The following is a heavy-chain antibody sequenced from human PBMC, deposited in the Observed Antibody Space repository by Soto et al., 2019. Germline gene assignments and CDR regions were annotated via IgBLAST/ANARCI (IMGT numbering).Heavy chain of an antibody. CDR1: GYTFTSYG. Sequence: QVQLVQSGAEVKKPGASVKVSCKASGYTFTSYGISWVRQAPGQGLEWRGWISAYNGNTNYAQKLQGRVTMTTDTSTSTAYMELRSLRSDDTAVYYCARDVPENRDYSNYRDAFDIWGQGTMVTVSS. CDR3: ARDVPENRDYSNYRDAFDI. V-gene: IGHV1-18*01. D-gene: IGHD4-4*01. J-gene: IGHJ3*02. CDR2: ISAYNGNT.